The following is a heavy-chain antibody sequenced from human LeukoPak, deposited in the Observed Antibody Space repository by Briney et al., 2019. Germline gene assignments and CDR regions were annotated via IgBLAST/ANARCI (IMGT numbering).Heavy chain of an antibody. CDR3: ARAIEVGAMTPFDY. D-gene: IGHD1-26*01. CDR1: GYSISSDYY. J-gene: IGHJ4*02. CDR2: IDYSRST. Sequence: SETLSLTCTVSGYSISSDYYWGWVRHPPGKGLEWIGRIDYSRSTYYNPSLKSRVTISVDTSKNQFSLKLTSVTAADTAVYYCARAIEVGAMTPFDYWGQGTLVTVSS. V-gene: IGHV4-38-2*02.